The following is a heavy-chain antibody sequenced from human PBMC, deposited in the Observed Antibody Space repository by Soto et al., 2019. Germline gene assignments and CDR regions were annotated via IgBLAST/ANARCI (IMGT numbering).Heavy chain of an antibody. CDR2: IYHSGST. V-gene: IGHV4-30-2*01. CDR1: GGSISSGGYS. D-gene: IGHD2-2*03. CDR3: ARGVDIVVVPAVGTWFDP. Sequence: SETLSLTCAVSGGSISSGGYSWSWIRQPPGKGLEWIGYIYHSGSTYYNPSLKSRVTISVDRSRNQFSLKLSSVTAADAAVYYCARGVDIVVVPAVGTWFDPWGQGTLVTVSS. J-gene: IGHJ5*02.